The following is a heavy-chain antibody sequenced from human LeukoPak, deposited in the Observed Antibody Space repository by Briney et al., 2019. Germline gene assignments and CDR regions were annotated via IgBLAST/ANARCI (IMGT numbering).Heavy chain of an antibody. Sequence: SETLSLTCTVSGGSISSYYWSWIRQPAGKGLEWIGRIYTSGSTNYNPSLKSRVTMSVDTSKNQFSLKLSSVTAADTAVYYCARVGGGELFSGRFFDAFDIWGQGTMVTVSS. J-gene: IGHJ3*02. CDR1: GGSISSYY. V-gene: IGHV4-4*07. CDR3: ARVGGGELFSGRFFDAFDI. D-gene: IGHD3-10*01. CDR2: IYTSGST.